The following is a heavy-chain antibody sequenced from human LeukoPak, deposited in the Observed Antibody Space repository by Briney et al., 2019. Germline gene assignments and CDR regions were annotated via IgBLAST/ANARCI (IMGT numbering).Heavy chain of an antibody. CDR2: IIPIFGTA. J-gene: IGHJ6*02. V-gene: IGHV1-69*13. D-gene: IGHD2-2*01. Sequence: SVKVSCKASGGTFNSYAISWVRQAPGQGLEWMGGIIPIFGTANYAQKFQGRVTITADESTSTAYMELSSLRSEDTAVYYCARGIVVVPAAIPLVGYYYGMDVWGQGTTVTVSS. CDR3: ARGIVVVPAAIPLVGYYYGMDV. CDR1: GGTFNSYA.